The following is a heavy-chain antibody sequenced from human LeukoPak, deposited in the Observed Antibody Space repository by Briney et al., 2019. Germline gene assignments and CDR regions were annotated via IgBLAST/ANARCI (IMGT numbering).Heavy chain of an antibody. CDR2: IHYSGST. J-gene: IGHJ4*02. D-gene: IGHD6-19*01. CDR1: GGTISSYY. V-gene: IGHV4-59*08. Sequence: SETLSLTCTVSGGTISSYYWNWIRQPPGKGLEWIGYIHYSGSTKYNPSLKSRVTISVDTSKNQFSLKLSSVTAADTAVYYCARWYSSGWAFDYWGQGTLVTVSS. CDR3: ARWYSSGWAFDY.